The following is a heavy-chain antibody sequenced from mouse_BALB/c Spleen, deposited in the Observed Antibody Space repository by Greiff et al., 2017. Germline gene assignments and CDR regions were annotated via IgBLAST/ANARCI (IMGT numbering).Heavy chain of an antibody. CDR3: NIITTVVATDY. CDR2: IDPENGDT. J-gene: IGHJ2*01. V-gene: IGHV14-4*02. Sequence: EVKLQQSGAELVRSGASVKLSCTASGFNIKDYYMHWVKQRPEQGLEWIGWIDPENGDTEYAPKFQGKATMTADTSSNTAYLQLSSLTSEDTAVYYCNIITTVVATDYWGQGTTLTVSS. CDR1: GFNIKDYY. D-gene: IGHD1-1*01.